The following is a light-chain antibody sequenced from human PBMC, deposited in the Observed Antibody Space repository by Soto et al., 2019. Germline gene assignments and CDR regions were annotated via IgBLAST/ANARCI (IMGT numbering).Light chain of an antibody. CDR1: SSDVGGYKY. CDR3: SSYAGSNNVV. CDR2: EVS. J-gene: IGLJ2*01. Sequence: QSVLTQPPSASGSPGQSVTISCTGTSSDVGGYKYVSWYQQHPGKGPKLMIYEVSKRPSGVPDRFSGSKSGNTASLTVSGLQAEDEADYYCSSYAGSNNVVFGGGTKVIVL. V-gene: IGLV2-8*01.